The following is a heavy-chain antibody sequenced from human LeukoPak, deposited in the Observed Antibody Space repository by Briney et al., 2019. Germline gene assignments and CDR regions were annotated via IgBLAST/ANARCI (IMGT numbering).Heavy chain of an antibody. CDR3: AKGHRSSGSYYFDY. CDR2: ISGSGGSA. D-gene: IGHD6-19*01. CDR1: GFTFSSYG. Sequence: PGGSLRLSCAASGFTFSSYGMNRVRQAPGKELEWVSGISGSGGSAYYADSVKGRFTISRDNSKNTLYLQMNSLRAEDTAVYYCAKGHRSSGSYYFDYWGQGTLVTVSS. V-gene: IGHV3-23*01. J-gene: IGHJ4*02.